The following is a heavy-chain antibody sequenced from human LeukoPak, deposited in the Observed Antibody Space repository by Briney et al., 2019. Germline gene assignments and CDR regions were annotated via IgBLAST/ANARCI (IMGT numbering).Heavy chain of an antibody. CDR2: IYYRGST. Sequence: SETLSLTCTVSGGSISSYYWSWIRQPPGKGLEWIGYIYYRGSTNYNPSLKSRVTISVDTSKNQFSLKLSSVTAADTAVYYCARSGSGYYYFDYWGQGTLVTVSS. CDR1: GGSISSYY. D-gene: IGHD3-22*01. CDR3: ARSGSGYYYFDY. V-gene: IGHV4-59*01. J-gene: IGHJ4*02.